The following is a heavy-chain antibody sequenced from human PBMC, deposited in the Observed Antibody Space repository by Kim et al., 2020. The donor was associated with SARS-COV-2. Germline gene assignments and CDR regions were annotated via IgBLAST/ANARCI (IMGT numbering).Heavy chain of an antibody. CDR2: RSYDGSNK. CDR3: ASLGLTCYYKDY. V-gene: IGHV3-30*04. CDR1: GFTFSSYA. Sequence: GGSLRLSCAASGFTFSSYAMHWVRQAPGKGLEWVAVRSYDGSNKYYADSVKGRFTISRDNSKNTLYLQMNSLRAEDTAVYYCASLGLTCYYKDYWGQGTLVTVSS. D-gene: IGHD3-9*01. J-gene: IGHJ4*02.